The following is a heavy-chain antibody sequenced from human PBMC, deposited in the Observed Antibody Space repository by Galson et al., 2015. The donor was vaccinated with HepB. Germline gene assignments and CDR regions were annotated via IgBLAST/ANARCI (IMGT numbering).Heavy chain of an antibody. V-gene: IGHV3-30-3*01. Sequence: SLRLSCAASGFTFSSYAMHWVRQAPGKGLEWVAVISYDGSNKYYADSVKGRFTISRDNSKNTLYLQMNSLRAEDTAVYYCARVQYSSSWYYFDYWGQGTLVTVSS. CDR3: ARVQYSSSWYYFDY. J-gene: IGHJ4*02. CDR1: GFTFSSYA. CDR2: ISYDGSNK. D-gene: IGHD6-13*01.